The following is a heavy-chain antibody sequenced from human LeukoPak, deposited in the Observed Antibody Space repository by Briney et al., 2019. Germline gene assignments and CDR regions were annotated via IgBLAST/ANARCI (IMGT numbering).Heavy chain of an antibody. CDR3: ARGAPVAIFGPGYDQYFEY. V-gene: IGHV1-8*01. J-gene: IGHJ4*02. CDR2: MYHYSGNT. CDR1: GYTFDNYD. D-gene: IGHD3-3*01. Sequence: ASVKVSCMTSGYTFDNYDINWVRQATGQGREWMGRMYHYSGNTGYAQKFQGRVIMTTNTSLNAAYMELRGLRSEDTAIYYCARGAPVAIFGPGYDQYFEYWGQGTVAAVSS.